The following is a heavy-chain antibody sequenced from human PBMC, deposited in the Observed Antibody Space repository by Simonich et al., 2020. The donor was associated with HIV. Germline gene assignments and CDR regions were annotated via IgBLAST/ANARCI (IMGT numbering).Heavy chain of an antibody. D-gene: IGHD3-22*01. Sequence: EVQLVESGGGLVNPGGSLRLSCAASGFTFTTTWMSWVRQDPGKGLEWVGRIKSKATGGKTDYAAPVKGRFTISRDDSGNTLYLQMNSLKTEDTAIYYCTTTFFSDSSGSYWGQGTLVIVSS. CDR2: IKSKATGGKT. J-gene: IGHJ4*02. V-gene: IGHV3-15*01. CDR1: GFTFTTTW. CDR3: TTTFFSDSSGSY.